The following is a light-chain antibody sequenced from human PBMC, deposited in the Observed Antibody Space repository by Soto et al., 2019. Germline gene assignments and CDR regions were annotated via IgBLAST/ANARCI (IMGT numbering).Light chain of an antibody. CDR1: QSVSSNY. V-gene: IGKV3-20*01. J-gene: IGKJ2*01. Sequence: EIVLTQSPGTLSLSPGERATLSCRASQSVSSNYLAWYQQKPGQAPRLLIYGASSRATGIPDRFSGRGSGKGCTLTISRLEPDAFAMYYCQQYASSPPYTFGQGTNLEIK. CDR3: QQYASSPPYT. CDR2: GAS.